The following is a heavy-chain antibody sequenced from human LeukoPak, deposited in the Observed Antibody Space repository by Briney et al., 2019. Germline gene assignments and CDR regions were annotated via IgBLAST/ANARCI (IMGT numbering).Heavy chain of an antibody. V-gene: IGHV4-59*01. J-gene: IGHJ4*02. CDR1: SGSISSYY. CDR3: ARGVRDILTGYYKGHFDY. D-gene: IGHD3-9*01. Sequence: SETLSLTCTVSSGSISSYYWSWIRQPPGKGLEWIGYIYYSGSTNYNPSLKSRVTISVDTSKNQFSLKLSSVTAADTAVYYCARGVRDILTGYYKGHFDYWGQGTLVTVSS. CDR2: IYYSGST.